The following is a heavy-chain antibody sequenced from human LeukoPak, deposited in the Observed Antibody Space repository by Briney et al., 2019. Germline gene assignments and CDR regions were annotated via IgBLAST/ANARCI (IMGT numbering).Heavy chain of an antibody. CDR2: IRGDGTSQ. Sequence: GGSLRLSCVASGITFSSYGMHWVRQVPGKGLEWVAFIRGDGTSQYYVDSVKGRFFISRDNSKNTLYLQMNSLRAEDTAVYYCAAPNDFWTGYDYYMDVWGKGTTVSVSS. CDR3: AAPNDFWTGYDYYMDV. CDR1: GITFSSYG. D-gene: IGHD3/OR15-3a*01. J-gene: IGHJ6*03. V-gene: IGHV3-30*02.